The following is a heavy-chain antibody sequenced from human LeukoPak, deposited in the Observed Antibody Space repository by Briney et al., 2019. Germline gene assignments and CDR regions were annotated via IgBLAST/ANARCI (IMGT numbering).Heavy chain of an antibody. D-gene: IGHD1-1*01. CDR3: ATDRERAFDI. Sequence: SETLSLTCIVSGGSITSHYWSWGRQPPGKGLEWVGCIYYNGSSNYNSSLKRRVTISVDTSKNRFSLKLSSVTAADPAVYYCATDRERAFDIWGQGTMVTVSS. CDR2: IYYNGSS. V-gene: IGHV4-59*11. CDR1: GGSITSHY. J-gene: IGHJ3*02.